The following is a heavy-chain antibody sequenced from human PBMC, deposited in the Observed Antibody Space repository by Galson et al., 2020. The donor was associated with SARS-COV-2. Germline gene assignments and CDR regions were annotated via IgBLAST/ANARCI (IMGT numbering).Heavy chain of an antibody. CDR1: GFTFSRYG. CDR3: AKDFVRGIGYMDV. D-gene: IGHD3-10*02. V-gene: IGHV3-23*01. Sequence: GGSLRLSCVASGFTFSRYGMSWVRQPPGQGLDWVATTSATTYYAASVRRRCIISRDDSKNTLYLQMNGLSADDTAVYYCAKDFVRGIGYMDVWGPGTTVTVSS. J-gene: IGHJ6*03. CDR2: TSATT.